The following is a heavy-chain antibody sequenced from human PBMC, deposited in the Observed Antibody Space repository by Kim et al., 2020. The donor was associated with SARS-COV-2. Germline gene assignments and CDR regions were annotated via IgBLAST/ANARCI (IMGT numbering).Heavy chain of an antibody. D-gene: IGHD2-21*02. J-gene: IGHJ5*02. CDR1: GGSFSGYY. Sequence: SETLSLTCAVYGGSFSGYYWSWIRQPPGKGLEWIGEINHSGSTNYNPSLKSRVTISVDTSKNQFSLKLSSVTAADTAVDYCARTGGGSYCGGDGYRPFDPWGEGTLVTVSS. CDR2: INHSGST. V-gene: IGHV4-34*01. CDR3: ARTGGGSYCGGDGYRPFDP.